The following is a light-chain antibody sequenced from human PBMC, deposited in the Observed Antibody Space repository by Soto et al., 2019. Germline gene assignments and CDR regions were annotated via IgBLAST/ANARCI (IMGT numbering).Light chain of an antibody. V-gene: IGLV2-8*01. CDR1: SSDVGGYNY. J-gene: IGLJ1*01. Sequence: QSVLTQPPSASGSPGQSVTISCTGTSSDVGGYNYVSWYQQHPGKAPKLMIYEVSKRPSGVPDRFSGSKSGNTASLTVSGLQAEDESEYYGSSYEGSINPFGFGTGTKVTGL. CDR2: EVS. CDR3: SSYEGSINPFG.